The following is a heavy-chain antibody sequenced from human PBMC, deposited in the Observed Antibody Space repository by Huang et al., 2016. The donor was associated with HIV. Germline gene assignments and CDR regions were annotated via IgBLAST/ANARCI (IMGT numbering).Heavy chain of an antibody. CDR2: IIPIFGTA. V-gene: IGHV1-69*13. Sequence: QVQLLQSGAEVKKPGSSVKVSCKASGGTFNSQTVSWVRQAPGQGLEWMGGIIPIFGTANYAQKFQGRVTITADDSTSTAYMGLNSLISEDTAMYYCARDGGRGYSYGYMDYWGQGTLVTVSS. J-gene: IGHJ4*02. D-gene: IGHD5-18*01. CDR1: GGTFNSQT. CDR3: ARDGGRGYSYGYMDY.